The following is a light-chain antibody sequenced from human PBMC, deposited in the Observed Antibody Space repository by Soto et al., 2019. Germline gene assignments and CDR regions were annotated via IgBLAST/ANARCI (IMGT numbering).Light chain of an antibody. J-gene: IGKJ1*01. CDR2: GAS. V-gene: IGKV3-15*01. CDR3: QQYDNWPRT. Sequence: EIVMTQSPVTLSVSPGERATLSCRASQSVSSNLAWYQQKPGQAPRLLIYGASTRATGFPARFSGSGSGTEFTLTISSLQSEDFAIYYCQQYDNWPRTFGQGTKVEIK. CDR1: QSVSSN.